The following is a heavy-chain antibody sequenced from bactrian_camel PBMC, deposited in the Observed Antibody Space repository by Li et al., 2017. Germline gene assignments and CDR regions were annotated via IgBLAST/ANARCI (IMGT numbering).Heavy chain of an antibody. V-gene: IGHV3S53*01. CDR1: EHITSTCG. Sequence: VQLVESGGGSVQAGGSLQLSCTSSEHITSTCGMGWFRQRVGKAREGVAAIDGDGRTTYADSVKGRFTISRDNAEDTLFLQMDSLRPEDSAMCYCTADYAVEGTRYCDPSYADMDYWGKGTQVTVSS. D-gene: IGHD2*01. CDR2: IDGDGRT. J-gene: IGHJ7*01.